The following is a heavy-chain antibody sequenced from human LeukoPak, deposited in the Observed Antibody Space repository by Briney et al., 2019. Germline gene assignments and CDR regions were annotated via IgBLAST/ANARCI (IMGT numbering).Heavy chain of an antibody. D-gene: IGHD5-18*01. Sequence: GGSLRLSCAAPGFTFSDYAMIWVRQAPGKGLEWVSAISGSAGTTYYADSVKGRFTISRVNSKNTLYLQMNSLRVEDTAVYYCARESGHTYDYCDYWGRGTLVTVSS. CDR1: GFTFSDYA. CDR2: ISGSAGTT. CDR3: ARESGHTYDYCDY. J-gene: IGHJ4*01. V-gene: IGHV3-23*01.